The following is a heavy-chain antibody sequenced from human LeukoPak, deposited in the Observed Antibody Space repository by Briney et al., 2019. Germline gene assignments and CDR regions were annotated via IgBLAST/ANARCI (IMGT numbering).Heavy chain of an antibody. CDR3: ARALFLLRGYSYGYVGY. CDR1: GYTFTGYY. D-gene: IGHD5-18*01. V-gene: IGHV1-2*04. J-gene: IGHJ4*02. CDR2: INPNSGGT. Sequence: GASVKVSCKASGYTFTGYYMHWVRQAPGQGLEWMGWINPNSGGTNYAQKFQGWVTMTRDTSISTAYMELSRLRSDDTAVYYCARALFLLRGYSYGYVGYWGQGTLVTVSS.